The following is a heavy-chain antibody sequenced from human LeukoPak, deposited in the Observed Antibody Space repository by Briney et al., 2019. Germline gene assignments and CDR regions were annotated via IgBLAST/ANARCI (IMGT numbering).Heavy chain of an antibody. CDR2: IYYSGST. CDR3: ARHINGGFDY. Sequence: PSETLSLTCTVSGGSISSYYWSWIRQPPGKGLERIGYIYYSGSTNYNPSLKSRVTISVDTSKNQFSLKLSSVTAADTAVYYCARHINGGFDYWGQGTLVTVSS. J-gene: IGHJ4*02. V-gene: IGHV4-59*08. CDR1: GGSISSYY. D-gene: IGHD3-10*01.